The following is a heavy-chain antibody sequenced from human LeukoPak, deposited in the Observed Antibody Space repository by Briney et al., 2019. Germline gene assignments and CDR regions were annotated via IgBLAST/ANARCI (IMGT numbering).Heavy chain of an antibody. J-gene: IGHJ4*02. CDR3: ARGFYDVLTGHPKNFDY. CDR2: IYYSGTT. D-gene: IGHD3-9*01. V-gene: IGHV4-39*01. Sequence: PGGSLRLSCAASGFTFSSNAMSWVRQAPGKGLEWIGRIYYSGTTYYSPSLKSRVTMSVDTSNNQFSLKLSSVTAADTAVYYCARGFYDVLTGHPKNFDYWGQGTLVTVSS. CDR1: GFTFSSNA.